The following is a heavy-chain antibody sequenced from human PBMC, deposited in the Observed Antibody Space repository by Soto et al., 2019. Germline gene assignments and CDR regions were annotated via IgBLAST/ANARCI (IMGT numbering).Heavy chain of an antibody. Sequence: GGSLRLSCAASGFTFDDYAMHWVRQAPGKGLEWVSGISWNSGSIGYADSVKGRFTISRDNAKNSLYLQMNSLRAEDTALYYCAKAPDSSGYLYYFDYWGQGTLVAVSS. D-gene: IGHD3-22*01. CDR3: AKAPDSSGYLYYFDY. CDR1: GFTFDDYA. V-gene: IGHV3-9*01. CDR2: ISWNSGSI. J-gene: IGHJ4*02.